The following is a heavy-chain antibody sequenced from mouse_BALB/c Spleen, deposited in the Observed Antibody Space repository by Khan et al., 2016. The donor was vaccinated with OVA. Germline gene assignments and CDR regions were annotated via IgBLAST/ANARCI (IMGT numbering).Heavy chain of an antibody. CDR3: ARRNYFGYTFTY. CDR2: ISPGSGDT. CDR1: GYIFTDYY. V-gene: IGHV1-77*01. Sequence: QVRLQQSGAELARPGASVKLSCKASGYIFTDYYINWVKQRTGQGLEWIGEISPGSGDTYYNEKFKGTATLTADKSSTTAYLQLSSLTSEASAVYVCARRNYFGYTFTYWGQGTLVTVSA. D-gene: IGHD1-2*01. J-gene: IGHJ3*01.